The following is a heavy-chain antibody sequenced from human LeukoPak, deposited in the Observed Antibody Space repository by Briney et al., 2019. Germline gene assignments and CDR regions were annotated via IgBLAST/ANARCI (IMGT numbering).Heavy chain of an antibody. J-gene: IGHJ4*02. CDR1: GFTFNSYG. Sequence: GGCLRLSCAASGFTFNSYGMHWVRQAPGEGLDWVAFIRSDGTNKDYADSVKGRFTISRDNSKNTVYLKMNSLRTEDTAVYYCAKDAGSYTPPQYYFDYWGQGTLVTVSS. D-gene: IGHD1-26*01. CDR3: AKDAGSYTPPQYYFDY. V-gene: IGHV3-30*02. CDR2: IRSDGTNK.